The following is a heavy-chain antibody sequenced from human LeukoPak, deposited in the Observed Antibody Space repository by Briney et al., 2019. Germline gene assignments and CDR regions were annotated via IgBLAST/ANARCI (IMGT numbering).Heavy chain of an antibody. Sequence: GGSLRLSCAASGFTFSSSGMHWVRQAPGKGLEWVAFIRFDGSNKYYADSVKGRFTISRDNSKNTLYLQMNSLRAEDAAVYYCAKDYDFWSGYYSPTGGYFDYWGQGTLVTVSS. V-gene: IGHV3-30*02. CDR2: IRFDGSNK. CDR3: AKDYDFWSGYYSPTGGYFDY. D-gene: IGHD3-3*01. CDR1: GFTFSSSG. J-gene: IGHJ4*02.